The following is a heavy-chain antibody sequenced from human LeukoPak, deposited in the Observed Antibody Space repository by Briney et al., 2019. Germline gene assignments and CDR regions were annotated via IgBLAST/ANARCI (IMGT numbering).Heavy chain of an antibody. CDR1: GFTFSSYA. Sequence: GGSLRLSCVASGFTFSSYAMSWVRQAPGKGLEWVSAISGSGGSTYYADSVKGRFTISRDNSKNTLYLQMNSLRAEDAAVYYCAKDHYDYVWGSYRDYWGQGTLVTVSS. D-gene: IGHD3-16*02. CDR2: ISGSGGST. CDR3: AKDHYDYVWGSYRDY. V-gene: IGHV3-23*01. J-gene: IGHJ4*02.